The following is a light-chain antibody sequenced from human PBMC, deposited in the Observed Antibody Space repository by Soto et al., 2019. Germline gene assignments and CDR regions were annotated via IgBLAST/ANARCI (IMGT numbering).Light chain of an antibody. J-gene: IGKJ1*01. V-gene: IGKV1-39*01. Sequence: DIQMTQSPSSLSASVGDRVTITCRASESIRNNLNWYQQKPGKAPKLLIYAASTLQSGVPSRFSGGGSGTEFTLTICSLQPEDFTTYYCHQAYSTPRGAFGQGTKVEFK. CDR1: ESIRNN. CDR3: HQAYSTPRGA. CDR2: AAS.